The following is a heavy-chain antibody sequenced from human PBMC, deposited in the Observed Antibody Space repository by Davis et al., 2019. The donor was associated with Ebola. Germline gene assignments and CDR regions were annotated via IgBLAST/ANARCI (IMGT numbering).Heavy chain of an antibody. D-gene: IGHD5-24*01. CDR1: GDSVSSSSTG. J-gene: IGHJ4*02. V-gene: IGHV6-1*01. CDR2: TFYGSKWNS. Sequence: HSQTLSLTCDISGDSVSSSSTGWNWIRQSPSRGLEWLGRTFYGSKWNSDYAVPVKSRITINADTSKNQFSLQLNSVTPEDTAVYYCGRGWLQLGIGSWGQGTLVTVSS. CDR3: GRGWLQLGIGS.